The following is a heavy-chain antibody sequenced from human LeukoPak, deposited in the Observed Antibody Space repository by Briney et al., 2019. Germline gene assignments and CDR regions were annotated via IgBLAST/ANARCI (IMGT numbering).Heavy chain of an antibody. Sequence: GGSLRLSCAASGFTFSSYAMHWVRQAPGKGLEWVAVISYDGSNKYYADSVKGRFTISRDNSKNTLYLQMNSLRAEDTAVYYCARDLVAAAGSAWGQGTQVTVSS. CDR3: ARDLVAAAGSA. V-gene: IGHV3-30*04. J-gene: IGHJ5*02. CDR2: ISYDGSNK. CDR1: GFTFSSYA. D-gene: IGHD6-13*01.